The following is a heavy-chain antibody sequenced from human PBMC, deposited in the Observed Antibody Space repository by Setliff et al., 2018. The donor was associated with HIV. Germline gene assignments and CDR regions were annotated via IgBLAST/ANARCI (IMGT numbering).Heavy chain of an antibody. V-gene: IGHV3-33*01. CDR1: GFTFSSYG. J-gene: IGHJ4*02. CDR3: ARDLPVSNWYRYGLDY. CDR2: IWYDGSNK. Sequence: GGSLRLSCAASGFTFSSYGMHWVRQAPGKGLEWVAVIWYDGSNKYYADSVKGRFTISRDNSKNTLYLQMNSLRAEDTAVYYCARDLPVSNWYRYGLDYWGQGTLVTVSS. D-gene: IGHD6-13*01.